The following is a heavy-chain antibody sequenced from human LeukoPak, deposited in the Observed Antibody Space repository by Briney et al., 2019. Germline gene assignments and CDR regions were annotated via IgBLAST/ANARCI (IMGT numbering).Heavy chain of an antibody. Sequence: WALVKVSCKASGYTFTNYGINWVRQAPGQGLEWMGWISAYNGVTKSAQKLQGRVTMTTDTSTSTAYMELRNLRSDDTAVYYCARWDRGRNSELDYWGQGTLVIVSS. V-gene: IGHV1-18*01. J-gene: IGHJ4*02. CDR3: ARWDRGRNSELDY. CDR2: ISAYNGVT. CDR1: GYTFTNYG. D-gene: IGHD1-26*01.